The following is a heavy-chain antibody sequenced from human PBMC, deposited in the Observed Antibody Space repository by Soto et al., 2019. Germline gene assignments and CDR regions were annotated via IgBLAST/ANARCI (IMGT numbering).Heavy chain of an antibody. CDR1: GFTFDDYG. V-gene: IGHV3-9*01. CDR3: AKDLTTAAAGTAFDI. Sequence: GGSLRLSCAASGFTFDDYGMHWGRQGPGKGLEWVSGISWNSGSIGYADSVKGRFTISRDNAKNSLYLQMNSLRPEDTALYYCAKDLTTAAAGTAFDIWGQGTMVTVSS. CDR2: ISWNSGSI. D-gene: IGHD6-13*01. J-gene: IGHJ3*02.